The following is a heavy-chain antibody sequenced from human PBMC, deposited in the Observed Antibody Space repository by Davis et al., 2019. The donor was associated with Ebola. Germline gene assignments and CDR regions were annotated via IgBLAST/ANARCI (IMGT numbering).Heavy chain of an antibody. CDR2: INPNSGGT. J-gene: IGHJ6*02. V-gene: IGHV1-2*02. D-gene: IGHD2-2*02. CDR1: GYTFTGYY. Sequence: ASVKVSCKASGYTFTGYYMHWVRQAPGQGLEWMGWINPNSGGTNYAQKFQGRVTMTRDTSISTAYMELSRLRSDDTAVYYCARDIVVVPAAIRGGAGGDVWGQGTTVTVSS. CDR3: ARDIVVVPAAIRGGAGGDV.